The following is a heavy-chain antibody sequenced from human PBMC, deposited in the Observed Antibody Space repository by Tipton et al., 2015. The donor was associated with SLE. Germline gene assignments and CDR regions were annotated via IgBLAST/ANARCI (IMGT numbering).Heavy chain of an antibody. CDR3: ARGDLLWFNFDY. CDR2: INPSGGYT. CDR1: GYTFTNYF. V-gene: IGHV1-46*01. Sequence: QVQLVQSGAEVKKPGASVKVSCKASGYTFTNYFMHWVRQAPGQGLEWMGIINPSGGYTTYAQNFQGRVTMTRDTSTSTVYMELSSLRSADTAVYYCARGDLLWFNFDYWGQGTLVTVSS. J-gene: IGHJ4*02. D-gene: IGHD3-10*01.